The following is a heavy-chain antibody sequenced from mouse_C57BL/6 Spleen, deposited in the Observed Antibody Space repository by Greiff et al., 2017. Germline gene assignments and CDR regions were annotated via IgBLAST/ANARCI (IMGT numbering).Heavy chain of an antibody. CDR2: ISSGSSTI. Sequence: EVQLVESGGGLVKPGGSLKLSCAASGFTFSDYGMHWVRQAPEKGLEWVAYISSGSSTIYYADTVKGRFTISRDNAKNNLYLQMSHLKSEDTAMYYCARDDQLFYFDYWGQGTTLTVSS. V-gene: IGHV5-17*03. CDR3: ARDDQLFYFDY. J-gene: IGHJ2*01. CDR1: GFTFSDYG. D-gene: IGHD4-1*02.